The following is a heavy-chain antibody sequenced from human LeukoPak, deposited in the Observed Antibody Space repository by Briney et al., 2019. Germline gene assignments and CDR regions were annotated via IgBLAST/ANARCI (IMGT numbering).Heavy chain of an antibody. CDR2: ISSSSTTV. D-gene: IGHD2-15*01. V-gene: IGHV3-48*02. CDR1: GFTFSSYS. CDR3: VRLTGYCSGGSCAMDV. J-gene: IGHJ6*02. Sequence: GGSLRISCAASGFTFSSYSMTWVRQAPGTGLEWVSHISSSSTTVYHADSVKGRFTISRDNAKNSLYLQMNSLRDEDTAVYYCVRLTGYCSGGSCAMDVWGQGTTVTVSS.